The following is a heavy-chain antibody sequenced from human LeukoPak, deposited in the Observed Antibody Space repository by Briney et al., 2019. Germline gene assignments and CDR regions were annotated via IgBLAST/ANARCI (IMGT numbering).Heavy chain of an antibody. D-gene: IGHD6-19*01. CDR3: ARHPTPYSSGWYLGYFDY. J-gene: IGHJ4*02. CDR2: INHSGST. CDR1: GGSFSGYY. V-gene: IGHV4-34*01. Sequence: PSETLSLTCAVYGGSFSGYYWSWIRQPPGKGLEWIGEINHSGSTYYNPSLKSRVTISVDTSKNQFSLKLSSVTAADTAVYYCARHPTPYSSGWYLGYFDYWGQGTLVTVSS.